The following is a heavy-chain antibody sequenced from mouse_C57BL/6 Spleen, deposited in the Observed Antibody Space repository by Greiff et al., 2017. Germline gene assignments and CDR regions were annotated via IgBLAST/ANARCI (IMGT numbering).Heavy chain of an antibody. CDR2: IYPSDSET. J-gene: IGHJ2*01. V-gene: IGHV1-61*01. Sequence: QVQLQQSGAELVRPGSSVKLSCKASGYTFTSYWMDWVKQRPGQGLEWIGNIYPSDSETHYNQKFKDKATLTVEKSSSTAYMQLSSLTAEDSAVYYCARSDWEGSYWGQGTTLTVSS. CDR3: ARSDWEGSY. D-gene: IGHD4-1*01. CDR1: GYTFTSYW.